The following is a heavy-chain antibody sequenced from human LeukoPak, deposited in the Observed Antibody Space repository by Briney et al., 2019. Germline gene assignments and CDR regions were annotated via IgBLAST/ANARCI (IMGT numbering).Heavy chain of an antibody. CDR3: AKGHSSGWYSADIGY. CDR1: GFTVSSNY. CDR2: IYSGGNT. D-gene: IGHD6-19*01. J-gene: IGHJ4*02. V-gene: IGHV3-53*01. Sequence: GGSLRLSCAASGFTVSSNYMGWVRQAPGKGLEYVSVIYSGGNTYYAGSVKGRFTISRDNSKNTVYLQMNSLRAEDTAVYYCAKGHSSGWYSADIGYWGQGTLVTVSS.